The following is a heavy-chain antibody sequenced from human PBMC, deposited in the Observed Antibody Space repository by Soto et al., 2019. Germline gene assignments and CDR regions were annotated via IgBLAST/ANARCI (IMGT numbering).Heavy chain of an antibody. CDR2: INSYAHWP. Sequence: EGSLRLSCAASGLSFNKYALTWVRQSPGKGLQWVSAINSYAHWPYYIDSVRGRFTISRDNSKNMVYLQMNDLRADDSAVYYCARGGVYGGDHYYTGMDVWGQGTTVTVSS. D-gene: IGHD3-3*01. CDR1: GLSFNKYA. J-gene: IGHJ6*02. CDR3: ARGGVYGGDHYYTGMDV. V-gene: IGHV3-23*01.